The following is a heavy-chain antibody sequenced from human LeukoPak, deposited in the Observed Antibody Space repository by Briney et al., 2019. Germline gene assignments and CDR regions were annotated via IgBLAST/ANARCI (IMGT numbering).Heavy chain of an antibody. Sequence: HPGRSLRLSCAASGFTFSSYAMHWVRQAPGKGLEWVAVISYDGSNKYYADSVKGRFTISRDNSKNTLYLQMNSLRAEDTAVYYCAKTGIAVAGTEPALDYWGQGTLVTVSS. CDR3: AKTGIAVAGTEPALDY. J-gene: IGHJ4*02. CDR2: ISYDGSNK. V-gene: IGHV3-30-3*02. D-gene: IGHD6-19*01. CDR1: GFTFSSYA.